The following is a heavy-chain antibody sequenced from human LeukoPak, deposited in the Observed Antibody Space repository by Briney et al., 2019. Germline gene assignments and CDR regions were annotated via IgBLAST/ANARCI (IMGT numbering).Heavy chain of an antibody. V-gene: IGHV4-4*09. J-gene: IGHJ4*02. CDR1: GGSISSYY. Sequence: SETLSLTCTVSGGSISSYYWSWIRQPPGKGLEWIGYIYTGGSTNYNPSLKSRVTISVDTSKNQFSLKLSSVTAADTAVYYWARHGPSEYQLFSFFDYWGQGTLVTVS. CDR2: IYTGGST. D-gene: IGHD2-2*01. CDR3: ARHGPSEYQLFSFFDY.